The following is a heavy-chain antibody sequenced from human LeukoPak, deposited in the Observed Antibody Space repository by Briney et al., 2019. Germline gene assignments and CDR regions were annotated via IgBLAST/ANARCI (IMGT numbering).Heavy chain of an antibody. CDR3: AREHRDSEWELHPYMDV. Sequence: SETLSLTCTVSGGSISSSLYYWGWIRQPPGKGLEWIGSIYYSGSTYYNPSLKSRVTISVDTSKNQFSLKLSSVTAADTAVYYCAREHRDSEWELHPYMDVWGKGTTVTVSS. J-gene: IGHJ6*03. V-gene: IGHV4-39*07. CDR2: IYYSGST. D-gene: IGHD1-26*01. CDR1: GGSISSSLYY.